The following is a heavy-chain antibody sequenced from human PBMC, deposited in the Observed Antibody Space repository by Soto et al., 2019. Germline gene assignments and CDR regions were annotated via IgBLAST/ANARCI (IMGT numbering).Heavy chain of an antibody. V-gene: IGHV3-9*01. J-gene: IGHJ6*02. CDR3: AKDRYSSSAYYYYGIDG. D-gene: IGHD5-18*01. CDR1: GFIFDDYA. Sequence: EVQLVESGGGLVQPGRSLRLSCAASGFIFDDYAMHWVRQAPGKGLEWVSVISGNSGSLGYADSVKGRFTISRDNAKNSLYLQMNSLRAEDTALYYCAKDRYSSSAYYYYGIDGWGQGTTVTVAS. CDR2: ISGNSGSL.